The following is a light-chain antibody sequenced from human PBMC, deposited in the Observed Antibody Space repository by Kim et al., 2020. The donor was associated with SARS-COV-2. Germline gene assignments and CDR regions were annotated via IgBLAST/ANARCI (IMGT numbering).Light chain of an antibody. V-gene: IGLV3-19*01. CDR3: NSRDSNDNVV. CDR2: GKN. Sequence: VALGQTVRNTCQGGSLRSYYATWYQQKPGQAPIVVIYGKNNRPSGIPDRFSGSSSGNTASLTITGTQAGDEADYYCNSRDSNDNVVFGGGTKLTVL. CDR1: SLRSYY. J-gene: IGLJ2*01.